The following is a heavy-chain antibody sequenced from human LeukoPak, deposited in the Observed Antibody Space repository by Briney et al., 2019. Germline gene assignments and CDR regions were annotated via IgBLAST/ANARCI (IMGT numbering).Heavy chain of an antibody. J-gene: IGHJ3*01. D-gene: IGHD4-17*01. CDR3: GRDSNGDYVGAFEF. CDR2: IKGSGGGS. Sequence: GGSLRLSCEASGFPFSDYAMTWVRQAPGKGLEWVSSIKGSGGGSSYADSVKGRFTMTRDNSKSTLYLQMNSLRAGDTAVYFCGRDSNGDYVGAFEFWGQGTLVTVSS. V-gene: IGHV3-23*01. CDR1: GFPFSDYA.